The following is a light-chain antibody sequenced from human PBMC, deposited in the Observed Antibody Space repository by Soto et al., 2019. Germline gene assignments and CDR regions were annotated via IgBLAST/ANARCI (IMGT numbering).Light chain of an antibody. CDR2: DVS. CDR1: SSDVCGYNY. V-gene: IGLV2-14*03. CDR3: SSYTTSNTRQIV. Sequence: QSLLTPPASLSGSPGQSSTLSRPCTSSDVCGYNYVSWYQHHPGKAPKLLIYDVSNRPSGVSNRFSGSKSDNTASLTISGLQPEDEADYYCSSYTTSNTRQIVFGTGTKVTVL. J-gene: IGLJ1*01.